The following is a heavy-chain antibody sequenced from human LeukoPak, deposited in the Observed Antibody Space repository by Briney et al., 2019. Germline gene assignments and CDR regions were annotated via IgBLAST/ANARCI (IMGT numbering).Heavy chain of an antibody. CDR2: LYSGGDT. V-gene: IGHV3-53*01. CDR1: GFTVGTKY. J-gene: IGHJ2*01. D-gene: IGHD3-10*01. Sequence: GGSLRLSCAASGFTVGTKYMNWVRQAPGKGLEWVSILYSGGDTYCADSVKGRFTISRDNSRNTLSLQMNSLRVEDTAVYYCARVGDHYHWNFDLWGRGTLVTVSS. CDR3: ARVGDHYHWNFDL.